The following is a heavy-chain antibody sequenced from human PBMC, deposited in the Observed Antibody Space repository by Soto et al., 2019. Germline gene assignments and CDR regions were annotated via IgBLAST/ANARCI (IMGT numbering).Heavy chain of an antibody. CDR3: ARAASYGSGSGPEWYFDL. D-gene: IGHD3-10*01. CDR2: TGTNGDA. V-gene: IGHV3-13*04. CDR1: GFTFRRYD. J-gene: IGHJ2*01. Sequence: EVQLVESGGGLVQPGESLRLSCAASGFTFRRYDMHWVRQVIGKGLEWVSSTGTNGDASYAGSVKGRFTISREDAMNSVYLQIHRLRAGDKALSDCARAASYGSGSGPEWYFDLWCRGTLVTVS.